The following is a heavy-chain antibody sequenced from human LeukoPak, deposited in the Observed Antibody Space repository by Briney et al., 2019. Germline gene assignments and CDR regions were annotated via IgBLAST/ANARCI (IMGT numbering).Heavy chain of an antibody. J-gene: IGHJ4*02. V-gene: IGHV3-7*01. CDR1: GFTFSSYW. D-gene: IGHD3-3*01. CDR2: IKQDGSEK. Sequence: GGSLRLSCAASGFTFSSYWMSWVRQAPWKGLEWVANIKQDGSEKYYVDSVKGRFTISRDNAKNSLYLQMNSLRVEDTAVYYCARTTIFGYFDYWGQGTLVTVSS. CDR3: ARTTIFGYFDY.